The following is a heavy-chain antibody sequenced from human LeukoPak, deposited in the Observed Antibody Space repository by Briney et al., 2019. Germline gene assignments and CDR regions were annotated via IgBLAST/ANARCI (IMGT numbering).Heavy chain of an antibody. J-gene: IGHJ6*04. V-gene: IGHV3-74*01. CDR3: ASDNGYYYYGMDV. Sequence: GGSLRLSCAASGFTFSSYWMHWVRQAPGKGLVWVSRINSDGSSTSYADSVKGRFTISRDNAKNTLYLQMSSLRAEDTAVYYCASDNGYYYYGMDVWGKGTTVTVSS. CDR2: INSDGSST. CDR1: GFTFSSYW.